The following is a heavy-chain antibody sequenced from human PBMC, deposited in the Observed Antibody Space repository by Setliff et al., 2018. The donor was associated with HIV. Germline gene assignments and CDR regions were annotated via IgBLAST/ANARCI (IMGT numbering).Heavy chain of an antibody. Sequence: ASVKVSCKASGYTFTNYAMHWVRQAPGQRLEWMGWIDAGNRNTEYSQEFQGRVTITRDTSASTAYMELSSLRSEDMAVYYCAILGGRGLHYWGQGTLVTVSS. CDR2: IDAGNRNT. CDR1: GYTFTNYA. CDR3: AILGGRGLHY. J-gene: IGHJ4*02. D-gene: IGHD3-10*01. V-gene: IGHV1-3*03.